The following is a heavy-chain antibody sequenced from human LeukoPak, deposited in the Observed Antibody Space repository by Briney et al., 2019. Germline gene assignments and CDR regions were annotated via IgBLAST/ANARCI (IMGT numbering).Heavy chain of an antibody. Sequence: ASVKVSCEASGYTFTGYYMHWVRQATGQGLEWMGWMNPNSGNTGYAQKFQGRVTMTRNTSISTAYMELSSLRSEDTAVYYCATLYSNYGDYWGQGTLVTVSS. CDR3: ATLYSNYGDY. CDR1: GYTFTGYY. D-gene: IGHD4-11*01. CDR2: MNPNSGNT. J-gene: IGHJ4*02. V-gene: IGHV1-8*02.